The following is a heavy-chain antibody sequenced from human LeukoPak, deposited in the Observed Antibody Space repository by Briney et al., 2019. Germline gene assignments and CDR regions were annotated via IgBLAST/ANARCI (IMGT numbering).Heavy chain of an antibody. D-gene: IGHD3-22*01. V-gene: IGHV4-4*02. CDR3: AREIDPQPYYDRRSYRYRGVDALDM. CDR2: VFHSGST. Sequence: PSETLSLTCVVSGDSVSNNNWWSWVRQPPGKGLEWIGEVFHSGSTNYHPSLKGRVIMSIDKSKNQFSLKLNSVTAADTAVYYCAREIDPQPYYDRRSYRYRGVDALDMWGQGTMVTVSS. CDR1: GDSVSNNNW. J-gene: IGHJ3*02.